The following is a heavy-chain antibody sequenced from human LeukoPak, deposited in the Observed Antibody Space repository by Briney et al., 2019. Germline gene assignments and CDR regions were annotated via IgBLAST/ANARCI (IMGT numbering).Heavy chain of an antibody. V-gene: IGHV3-9*01. Sequence: GRSLRLSCAASGFTFDDYAMHWVRQAPGKGLEWVSGISWNSGSTGYAASVKGRFTVSRDNAKNTLYLQMNGLRPEDTAFYYCARDDYNTLGYNFHHWGQGTLVTVSS. CDR3: ARDDYNTLGYNFHH. CDR2: ISWNSGST. J-gene: IGHJ1*01. D-gene: IGHD1-1*01. CDR1: GFTFDDYA.